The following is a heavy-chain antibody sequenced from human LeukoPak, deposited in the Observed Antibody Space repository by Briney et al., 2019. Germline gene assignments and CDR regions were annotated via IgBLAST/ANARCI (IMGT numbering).Heavy chain of an antibody. V-gene: IGHV3-48*01. CDR3: AREGDGSSWYDY. CDR2: ISSSSSTI. D-gene: IGHD6-13*01. Sequence: GSLRLSSAASGFTFSSYSMNWVRQAPGKGLEWVSYISSSSSTIYYADSVKGRFTISRDNAKNSLYLQMNGLRAEDTAVYYCAREGDGSSWYDYWGQGTLVTDSS. CDR1: GFTFSSYS. J-gene: IGHJ4*02.